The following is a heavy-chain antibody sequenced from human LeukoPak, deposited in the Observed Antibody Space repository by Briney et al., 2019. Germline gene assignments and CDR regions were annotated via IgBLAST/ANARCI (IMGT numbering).Heavy chain of an antibody. CDR3: VQQLVKAFDY. Sequence: SETLSLTCTVSGGSISSGPYYWSWIRQPPGKGLEWIGYIYHSGSTYYNPSLKSRVTISVDTSKNQFSLKLSSVTAADTAVYYCVQQLVKAFDYWGQGTLVTVSS. CDR2: IYHSGST. V-gene: IGHV4-30-2*01. CDR1: GGSISSGPYY. J-gene: IGHJ4*02. D-gene: IGHD6-13*01.